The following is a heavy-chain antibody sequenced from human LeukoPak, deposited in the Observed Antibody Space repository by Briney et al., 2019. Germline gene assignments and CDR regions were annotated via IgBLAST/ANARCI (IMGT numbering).Heavy chain of an antibody. D-gene: IGHD5-12*01. J-gene: IGHJ3*02. CDR2: IYHSGST. CDR1: GYSISSGYY. V-gene: IGHV4-38-2*02. Sequence: TSETLSLTCTVSGYSISSGYYWGWIRQPPGKGLEWIGSIYHSGSTYYNPSLKSRVTISVDTSKNQFSLKLSSVTAADTAVYYCARQFHPPGGLRGAFDIWGQGTMVTVSS. CDR3: ARQFHPPGGLRGAFDI.